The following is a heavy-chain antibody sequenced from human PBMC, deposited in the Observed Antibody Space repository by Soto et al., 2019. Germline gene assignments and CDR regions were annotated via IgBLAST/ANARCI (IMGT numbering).Heavy chain of an antibody. CDR3: ARDRSDSSRADSFDI. V-gene: IGHV3-53*01. J-gene: IGHJ3*02. Sequence: PVGSLRLSCAVSGFNVTNTYMSWVRQAPGKGLEWVSVIYRGVSTFYADSVKGRFTVSRDDSKNTVSLQMNSLRAEDTAVYYCARDRSDSSRADSFDIWGQGTMVTVSS. CDR1: GFNVTNTY. CDR2: IYRGVST. D-gene: IGHD6-6*01.